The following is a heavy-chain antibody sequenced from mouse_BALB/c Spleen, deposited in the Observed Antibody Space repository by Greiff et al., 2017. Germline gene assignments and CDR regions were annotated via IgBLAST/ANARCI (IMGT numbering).Heavy chain of an antibody. CDR2: IRNKANGYTT. V-gene: IGHV7-3*02. CDR3: ARDVDYGKGYFDY. CDR1: GFTFTDYY. D-gene: IGHD2-1*01. J-gene: IGHJ2*01. Sequence: EVQVVESGGGLVQPGGSLRLSCATSGFTFTDYYMSWVRQPPGKALEWLGFIRNKANGYTTEYSASVKGRFTISRDNSQSILYLQMNTLRAEDSATYDCARDVDYGKGYFDYWGQGTTLTVSS.